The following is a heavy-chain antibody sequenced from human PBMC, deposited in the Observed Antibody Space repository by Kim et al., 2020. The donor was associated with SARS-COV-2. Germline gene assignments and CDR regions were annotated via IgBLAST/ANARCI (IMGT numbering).Heavy chain of an antibody. CDR2: ITAGHGNT. Sequence: ASVKVSCKASGYTFTSYAMHWVRQAPGQRLEWMGWITAGHGNTKYSQKFQGRVTNTRDTSASTAYMELSSLRSEHTAVYYCARDLKYYDILTGYYLGYGM. J-gene: IGHJ6*01. CDR3: ARDLKYYDILTGYYLGYGM. CDR1: GYTFTSYA. V-gene: IGHV1-3*01. D-gene: IGHD3-9*01.